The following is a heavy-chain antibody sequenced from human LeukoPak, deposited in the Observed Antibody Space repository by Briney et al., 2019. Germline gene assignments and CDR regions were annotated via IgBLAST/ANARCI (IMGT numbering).Heavy chain of an antibody. J-gene: IGHJ4*02. CDR3: ARTGGDWAPIDY. D-gene: IGHD2-21*02. Sequence: SETLSLTCSVSGGSISSYYWSWIRQPPGKGLEWIGYIYYSGSTNYNPSLKSRVTISVDTSKNQFSLKLSSVTAADTAVYYCARTGGDWAPIDYWGQGTLVTVSS. CDR1: GGSISSYY. V-gene: IGHV4-59*01. CDR2: IYYSGST.